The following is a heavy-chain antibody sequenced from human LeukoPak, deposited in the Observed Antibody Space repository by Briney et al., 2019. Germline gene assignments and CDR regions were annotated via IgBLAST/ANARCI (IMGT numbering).Heavy chain of an antibody. CDR3: AKEVAAAGRGRVDY. V-gene: IGHV3-23*01. J-gene: IGHJ4*02. D-gene: IGHD6-13*01. CDR2: ISGSGGRT. Sequence: GGSLRLSCAASGFTFSSYAMSWVRQAPGKGLEWVSAISGSGGRTYYADSVKGRFTISRDNSKNTLYLQMNSLRAEDTAVYYCAKEVAAAGRGRVDYWGQGTLVTVSS. CDR1: GFTFSSYA.